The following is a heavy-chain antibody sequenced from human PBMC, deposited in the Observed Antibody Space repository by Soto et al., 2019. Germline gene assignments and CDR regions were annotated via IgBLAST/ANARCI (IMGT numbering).Heavy chain of an antibody. D-gene: IGHD2-2*01. J-gene: IGHJ4*02. CDR1: GFTFSSYG. CDR2: IWYDGSNK. CDR3: ARDRCSSTSCYYVY. Sequence: GGSLRLSCAASGFTFSSYGMHWVRQAPGKGLEWVAVIWYDGSNKYYADSVKGRFTISRDNSKNTLYLQMNSLRAEDTAVYYCARDRCSSTSCYYVYWGQGTLVTVSS. V-gene: IGHV3-33*01.